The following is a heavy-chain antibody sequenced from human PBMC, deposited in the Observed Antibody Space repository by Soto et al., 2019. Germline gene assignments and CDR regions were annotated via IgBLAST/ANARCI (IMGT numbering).Heavy chain of an antibody. V-gene: IGHV3-33*01. CDR1: GFTFSIYA. CDR3: ARDPSVAGTRTCDH. CDR2: IWSDGNSE. J-gene: IGHJ4*02. D-gene: IGHD6-19*01. Sequence: QVQLVESGGGVVQPGRSLRLSCAASGFTFSIYAMHWVRQTPGKGLEWVAIIWSDGNSEYYAESVKGRFTVSRDNSKNTLDLQMNGLSVEDTAVYYCARDPSVAGTRTCDHWGQGTLVTVSS.